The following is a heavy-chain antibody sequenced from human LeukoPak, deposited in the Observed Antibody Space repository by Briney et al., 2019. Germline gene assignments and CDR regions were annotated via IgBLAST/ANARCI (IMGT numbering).Heavy chain of an antibody. V-gene: IGHV3-21*01. CDR2: ISSSSSYI. D-gene: IGHD4-11*01. CDR3: ARGYSNYGYAFDI. J-gene: IGHJ3*02. CDR1: GFTFSSYS. Sequence: GGSLRLSCAASGFTFSSYSMNWVRQAPGKGLEWVSSISSSSSYIYYADSVKGRFTISRDNAKNSLYLQMNSLRAEDTAVYYCARGYSNYGYAFDIWGQGTMVTVSS.